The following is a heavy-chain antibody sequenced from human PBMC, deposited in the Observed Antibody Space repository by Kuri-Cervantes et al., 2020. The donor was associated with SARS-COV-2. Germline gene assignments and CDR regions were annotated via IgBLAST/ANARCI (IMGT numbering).Heavy chain of an antibody. V-gene: IGHV1-46*03. CDR1: GYTFTSYY. Sequence: ASVKVSCKASGYTFTSYYMHWVRQAPGQGLEWMGIINPSGGSTSYAQKFQGRVTMTRDTSTSTVYMELSSLRSEDTAVYYCARSTAGYSSSWYTDYRDQGTLVTVSS. CDR3: ARSTAGYSSSWYTDY. CDR2: INPSGGST. J-gene: IGHJ4*02. D-gene: IGHD6-13*01.